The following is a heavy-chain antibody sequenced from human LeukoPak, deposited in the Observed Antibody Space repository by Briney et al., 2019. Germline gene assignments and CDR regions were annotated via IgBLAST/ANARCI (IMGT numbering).Heavy chain of an antibody. V-gene: IGHV3-9*01. D-gene: IGHD6-19*01. CDR1: GFSFDDYA. CDR2: ISLNSGSL. J-gene: IGHJ4*02. CDR3: AKDIGSSAWYKGFDY. Sequence: PGRSLRLSCAASGFSFDDYAMHWVRQAPGKGLEWVSGISLNSGSLGYADSVKGRFSISRDNAKNSLYLQMNSLRAEDTALYYCAKDIGSSAWYKGFDYWGQGTLVTVSS.